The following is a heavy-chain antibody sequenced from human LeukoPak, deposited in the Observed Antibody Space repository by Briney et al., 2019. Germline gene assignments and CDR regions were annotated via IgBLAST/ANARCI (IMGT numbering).Heavy chain of an antibody. CDR1: GYSISSGYY. J-gene: IGHJ4*02. D-gene: IGHD4/OR15-4a*01. CDR3: ARRMEHYGDYYFDY. V-gene: IGHV4-38-2*01. Sequence: SETLSLTCAVSGYSISSGYYWGWIRQPPGKGLEWSGSIYHSGSTFYNPSVKSRVTISLDASKNQFSLKLSSVTAADRAVYYCARRMEHYGDYYFDYWGQGTLVTVSS. CDR2: IYHSGST.